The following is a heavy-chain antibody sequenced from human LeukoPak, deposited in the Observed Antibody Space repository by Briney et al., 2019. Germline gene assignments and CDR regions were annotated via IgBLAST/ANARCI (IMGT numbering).Heavy chain of an antibody. J-gene: IGHJ4*02. CDR3: ARVGKKGWDFDH. CDR1: GFTFSAYW. D-gene: IGHD6-19*01. Sequence: GGSLRLSCAASGFTFSAYWMTCVRQAPGKGLAWVANIIEGGDVKYYVDSVKGRFTISRDNTKNSLYLQMTSLRADDTAVYYCARVGKKGWDFDHWGQGTLVTVSS. CDR2: IIEGGDVK. V-gene: IGHV3-7*01.